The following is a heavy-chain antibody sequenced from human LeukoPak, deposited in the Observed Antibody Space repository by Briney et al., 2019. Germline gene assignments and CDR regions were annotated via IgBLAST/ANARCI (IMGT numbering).Heavy chain of an antibody. CDR3: AREDGDPYSPFDY. CDR1: GFTVSSNY. Sequence: GGSLRLSCAASGFTVSSNYMSWVRQAPGKGLEWVSVIYRDGSTFYADSVKGRFTISRDNSRNTLYLQMNSLRAEDTAVYYCAREDGDPYSPFDYWGQGTLVTVSS. J-gene: IGHJ4*02. CDR2: IYRDGST. D-gene: IGHD2-15*01. V-gene: IGHV3-53*01.